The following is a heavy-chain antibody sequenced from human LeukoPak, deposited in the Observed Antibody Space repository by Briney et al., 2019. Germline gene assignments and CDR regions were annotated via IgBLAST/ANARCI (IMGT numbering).Heavy chain of an antibody. D-gene: IGHD2-2*01. J-gene: IGHJ4*02. CDR3: ARVYCSSTSCYYFDY. V-gene: IGHV3-21*01. CDR2: ISSSSSYI. CDR1: GFTFSSYS. Sequence: GGSLRLSCAASGFTFSSYSMNWVRQAPGKGLEWVSSISSSSSYIYYADSVKGRFTISRDSAKNSLYLQMNSLRAEDTAVYYCARVYCSSTSCYYFDYWGQGTLVTVSS.